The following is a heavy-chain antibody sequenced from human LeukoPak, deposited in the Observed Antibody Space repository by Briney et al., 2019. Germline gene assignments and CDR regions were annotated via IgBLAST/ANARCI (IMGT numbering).Heavy chain of an antibody. CDR1: GFTFGSFA. D-gene: IGHD3/OR15-3a*01. Sequence: GGSLRLSCAASGFTFGSFAMYWVRQAPGKGLHWVAMMSYDGGNKYYADSVKGRFTISRDNSKNTLFLGMNSLRAEDTAIYYCARDRGGTGDLKYYYGMDVWGQGTTVTVSS. CDR3: ARDRGGTGDLKYYYGMDV. CDR2: MSYDGGNK. V-gene: IGHV3-30*04. J-gene: IGHJ6*02.